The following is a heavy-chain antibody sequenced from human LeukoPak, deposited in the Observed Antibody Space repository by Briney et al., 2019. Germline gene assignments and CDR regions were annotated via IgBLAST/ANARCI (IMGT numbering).Heavy chain of an antibody. CDR3: ARLGDYDILTGHDPWFDP. Sequence: GSSVKVSCKASGGTFSSYAISWVRQAPGQGLEWMGRIIPILGIANYAQKLQGRVTITADKSTSTAYMELSSLRSEDTAVYYCARLGDYDILTGHDPWFDPWGQGTLVTVSS. CDR1: GGTFSSYA. J-gene: IGHJ5*02. V-gene: IGHV1-69*04. CDR2: IIPILGIA. D-gene: IGHD3-9*01.